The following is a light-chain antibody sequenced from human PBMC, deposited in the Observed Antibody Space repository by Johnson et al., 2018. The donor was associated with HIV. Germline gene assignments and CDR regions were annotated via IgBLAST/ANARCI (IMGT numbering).Light chain of an antibody. V-gene: IGLV1-51*01. CDR1: SSNIGRNY. CDR3: GTWDSSLCAYV. Sequence: VLTQPPSVSAAPGQKVTISCSGSSSNIGRNYVSWYQQLPGTAPKLLIFDNNKRPSGIPDRFSASKSGTSATLGITGLQTGDEADYYCGTWDSSLCAYVFGTGTKVTVL. CDR2: DNN. J-gene: IGLJ1*01.